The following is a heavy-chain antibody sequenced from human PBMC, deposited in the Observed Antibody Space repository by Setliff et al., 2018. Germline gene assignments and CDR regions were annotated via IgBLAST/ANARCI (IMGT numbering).Heavy chain of an antibody. Sequence: GESLKISCQGSGYGFTNNWIAWVRQMPGKGLECMGIIFPGNSNTGYSPSFQGQVTISVDKAINTAYLQWTSLKVSDTAMYFCARQGCGTTSCHSIDYWGQGTLVTVSS. J-gene: IGHJ4*01. V-gene: IGHV5-51*01. CDR3: ARQGCGTTSCHSIDY. CDR2: IFPGNSNT. D-gene: IGHD2-2*01. CDR1: GYGFTNNW.